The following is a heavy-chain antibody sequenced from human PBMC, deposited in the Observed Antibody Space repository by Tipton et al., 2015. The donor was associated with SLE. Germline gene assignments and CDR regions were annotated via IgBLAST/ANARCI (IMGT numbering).Heavy chain of an antibody. CDR3: ASRIVATTRLDY. CDR2: INHSGST. Sequence: LRLSCAVYGGSFSGYYWSWIRQPPGKGLEWIGEINHSGSTNYNPSLKSRVTISVDTSKNQFSLKLSSVTAADTAVYYCASRIVATTRLDYWGQGTLVTVSS. J-gene: IGHJ4*02. D-gene: IGHD5-12*01. CDR1: GGSFSGYY. V-gene: IGHV4-34*01.